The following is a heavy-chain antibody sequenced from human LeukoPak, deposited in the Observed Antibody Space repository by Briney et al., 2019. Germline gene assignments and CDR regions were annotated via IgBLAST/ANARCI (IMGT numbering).Heavy chain of an antibody. CDR3: ARDRLGYCSGGSCFFHDY. Sequence: HPGGSLTLSCAASGFTFCSYAMLWVRQAPGKGLEGVADISYDGSNKYYAYYVKGRFTIYRDNSKNTLYLQMNSLRAEDTAVYYCARDRLGYCSGGSCFFHDYWGQGTLVTDSS. CDR1: GFTFCSYA. CDR2: ISYDGSNK. V-gene: IGHV3-30*04. J-gene: IGHJ4*02. D-gene: IGHD2-15*01.